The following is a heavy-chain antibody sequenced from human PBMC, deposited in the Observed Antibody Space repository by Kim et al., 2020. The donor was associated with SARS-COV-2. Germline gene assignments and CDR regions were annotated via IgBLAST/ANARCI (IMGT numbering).Heavy chain of an antibody. J-gene: IGHJ6*02. D-gene: IGHD3-16*01. CDR3: ARALFGAYYYGMDV. Sequence: TPPLKGRVTISVDTSKTQFSLKLSSVTAADTAVYYCARALFGAYYYGMDVWGQGTTVTVSS. V-gene: IGHV4-31*02.